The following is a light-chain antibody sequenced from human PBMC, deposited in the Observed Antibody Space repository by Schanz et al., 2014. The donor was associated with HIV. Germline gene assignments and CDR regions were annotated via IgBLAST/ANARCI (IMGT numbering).Light chain of an antibody. CDR3: CSYAGSSRPVV. CDR1: SSNIGSNS. V-gene: IGLV1-44*01. Sequence: QSVLTQPPSASGTPGQRVTISCSGSSSNIGSNSVHWYQHLPGAAPKLLIYANNLRPSGVSNRFSGSKSGNTASLTISGLQAEDEADYSCCSYAGSSRPVVFGGGTKLTVL. CDR2: ANN. J-gene: IGLJ2*01.